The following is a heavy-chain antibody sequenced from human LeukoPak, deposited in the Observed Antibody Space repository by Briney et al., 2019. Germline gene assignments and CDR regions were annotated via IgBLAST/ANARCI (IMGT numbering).Heavy chain of an antibody. CDR2: ISVYNGNT. CDR1: GYTFTNYG. V-gene: IGHV1-18*01. D-gene: IGHD6-13*01. CDR3: ARVSWGSSSWYGDY. Sequence: ASVKVSCKASGYTFTNYGISWVRQAPGQGLEWMGWISVYNGNTNYAQKLQGRVTMTTDTSSSTAYMGLRSLRSDDTAVYYCARVSWGSSSWYGDYWGQGTLVTVSS. J-gene: IGHJ4*02.